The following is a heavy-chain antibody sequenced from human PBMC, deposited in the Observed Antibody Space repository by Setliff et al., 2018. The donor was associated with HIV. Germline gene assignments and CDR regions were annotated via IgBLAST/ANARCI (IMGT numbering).Heavy chain of an antibody. V-gene: IGHV4-34*12. Sequence: SETLSLTCAVYGASFSAYFWTWIRQPPGKGLEWIGEVIQSGATNYNPSLKSRLTMSVDTSKNQSSLKLTSVTAADTAVYYCARTRDKYYDILTPAYYIDYWGHGTLVTVSS. CDR2: VIQSGAT. J-gene: IGHJ4*01. CDR1: GASFSAYF. D-gene: IGHD3-9*01. CDR3: ARTRDKYYDILTPAYYIDY.